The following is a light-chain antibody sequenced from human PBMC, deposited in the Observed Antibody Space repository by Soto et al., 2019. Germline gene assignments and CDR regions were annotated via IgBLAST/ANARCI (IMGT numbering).Light chain of an antibody. V-gene: IGKV3-20*01. Sequence: EMVLTQSPGTLSLSPGEGATLSCRASQSVTGSYLAWYQQKPGQAPRLLIYGASSRATGIPDRFSGSESGTDFTLTISRLEPEDVAVYYCQQYGSSPRTFGQGTKVEI. J-gene: IGKJ1*01. CDR3: QQYGSSPRT. CDR2: GAS. CDR1: QSVTGSY.